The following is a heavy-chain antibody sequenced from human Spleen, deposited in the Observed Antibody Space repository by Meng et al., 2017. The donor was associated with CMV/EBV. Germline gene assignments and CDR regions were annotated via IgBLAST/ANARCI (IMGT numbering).Heavy chain of an antibody. Sequence: QLQRQESGPGLVKPSDTLSLTCTVSGGSISSSIYFWGWIRQPPGKGLEWIGSIYYSGSTYYNPSLKSRVTISVDTSKNQFSLKLSSVTAADTAVYYCARDRGGLDYWGQGTLVTVSS. D-gene: IGHD2-15*01. J-gene: IGHJ4*02. CDR3: ARDRGGLDY. V-gene: IGHV4-39*07. CDR2: IYYSGST. CDR1: GGSISSSIYF.